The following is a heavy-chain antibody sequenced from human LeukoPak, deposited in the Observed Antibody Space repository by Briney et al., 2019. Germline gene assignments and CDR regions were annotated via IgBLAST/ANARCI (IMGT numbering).Heavy chain of an antibody. CDR1: GFTFNNYW. J-gene: IGHJ4*02. V-gene: IGHV3-7*03. CDR3: AKSLGITMIVVVSSFDY. CDR2: IRDDGSAK. D-gene: IGHD3-22*01. Sequence: GGSLRLSCVASGFTFNNYWMTWVRQAPGRGLEWVASIRDDGSAKYYMDSVKGRFTISRDNSKNTLYLQMNSLRAEDTAVYYCAKSLGITMIVVVSSFDYWGQGTLVTVSS.